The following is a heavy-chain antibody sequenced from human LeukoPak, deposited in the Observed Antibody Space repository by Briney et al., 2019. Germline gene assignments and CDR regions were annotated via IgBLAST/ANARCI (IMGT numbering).Heavy chain of an antibody. Sequence: ASVKVSCKAPGYTFTSYYMHWVRQAPGQGLEWMGIINPSGGSTSYAQKFQGRVTMTRDTSTSTVYMELSSLRSEDTAVYYCARDRCSGGSCYYQLDYWGQGTLVTVSS. V-gene: IGHV1-46*01. CDR1: GYTFTSYY. CDR2: INPSGGST. CDR3: ARDRCSGGSCYYQLDY. J-gene: IGHJ4*02. D-gene: IGHD2-15*01.